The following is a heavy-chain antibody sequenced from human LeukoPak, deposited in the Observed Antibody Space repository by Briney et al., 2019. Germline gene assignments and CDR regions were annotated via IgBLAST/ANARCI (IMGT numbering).Heavy chain of an antibody. Sequence: GGSLRLSCAASGFTFSSYAMNWVRQAPGKGLEWVSVISGSGGSTYYANSVKGRFTISRDNSKNSLYLQMNSLRAEDTAVYYCARAYYDFWSGYYPLVYFDYWGQGTLVTVSS. CDR2: ISGSGGST. CDR3: ARAYYDFWSGYYPLVYFDY. D-gene: IGHD3-3*01. J-gene: IGHJ4*02. V-gene: IGHV3-23*01. CDR1: GFTFSSYA.